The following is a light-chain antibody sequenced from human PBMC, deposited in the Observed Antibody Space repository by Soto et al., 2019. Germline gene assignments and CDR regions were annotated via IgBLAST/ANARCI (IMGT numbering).Light chain of an antibody. J-gene: IGKJ1*01. Sequence: DIQMTQSPSTLSASVGDRVTITCRASQSISSWLAWYQQKPGTAPKLLIYKASTLQTGVPSRFSGSGSGTEFTLTISSLQPDDFATYYCQQYNDNWTFSQGTKV. CDR2: KAS. CDR3: QQYNDNWT. V-gene: IGKV1-5*03. CDR1: QSISSW.